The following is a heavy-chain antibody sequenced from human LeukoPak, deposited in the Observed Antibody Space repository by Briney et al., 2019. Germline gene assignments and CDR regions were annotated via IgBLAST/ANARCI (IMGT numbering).Heavy chain of an antibody. D-gene: IGHD3-10*01. Sequence: GGSLRLSCAASGFTFSSYAMHWVRQAPGKGLEYVSAISSDGGTTYYGNSVKGRFTISRDNSKNTLYLQMGSLRAEDMAVYYCARDEGIGHFDYWGQGTLVTVSS. CDR1: GFTFSSYA. CDR3: ARDEGIGHFDY. J-gene: IGHJ4*02. CDR2: ISSDGGTT. V-gene: IGHV3-64*01.